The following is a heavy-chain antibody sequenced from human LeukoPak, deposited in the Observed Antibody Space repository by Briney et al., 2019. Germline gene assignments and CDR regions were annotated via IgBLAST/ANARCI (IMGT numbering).Heavy chain of an antibody. V-gene: IGHV3-23*01. J-gene: IGHJ4*02. CDR2: ISDSGGST. D-gene: IGHD2-2*01. CDR1: GFTVSSNY. Sequence: GGSLRLSCAASGFTVSSNYMSWVRQAPGKGLEWVSAISDSGGSTSYADSVKGRFTISRDNSKNTLYLQMNSLRAEDTAVYYCAKAGCSSTRCYLNSWGQGTLVTVSS. CDR3: AKAGCSSTRCYLNS.